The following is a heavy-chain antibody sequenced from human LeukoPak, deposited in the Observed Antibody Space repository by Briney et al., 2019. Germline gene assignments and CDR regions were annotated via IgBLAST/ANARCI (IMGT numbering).Heavy chain of an antibody. CDR1: GFTFSSYG. CDR3: ARGLNSLTNYYDSSGYLCYFDY. CDR2: RWYDGSNK. Sequence: PGGSLRLSCAASGFTFSSYGMHWARQAPGKGLEWVADRWYDGSNKYYADSVKGRFTISRDNSKNTLYLQMNSLRAEDTAVYYCARGLNSLTNYYDSSGYLCYFDYWGQGTLVTVSS. J-gene: IGHJ4*02. D-gene: IGHD3-22*01. V-gene: IGHV3-33*01.